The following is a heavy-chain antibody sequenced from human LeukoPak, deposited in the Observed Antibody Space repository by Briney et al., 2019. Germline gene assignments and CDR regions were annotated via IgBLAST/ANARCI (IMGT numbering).Heavy chain of an antibody. Sequence: PSETLSLTCAVYGGSFSGYYWGWIRQPPGKGLEWIGYISYTGSTNYNPSLKSRVTISVDTSKNQFSLRLSSVTAADTAVYHCARVERGYSYGPFDYWGQGTLVTVSS. CDR1: GGSFSGYY. CDR2: ISYTGST. J-gene: IGHJ4*02. CDR3: ARVERGYSYGPFDY. D-gene: IGHD5-18*01. V-gene: IGHV4-59*01.